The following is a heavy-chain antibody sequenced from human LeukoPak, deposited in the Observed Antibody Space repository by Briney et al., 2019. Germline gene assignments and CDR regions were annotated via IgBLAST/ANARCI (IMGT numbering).Heavy chain of an antibody. CDR1: GFTFSSYS. CDR3: ARVVAAAGKKRNNWFDP. J-gene: IGHJ5*02. D-gene: IGHD6-13*01. Sequence: GGSLRLSCAASGFTFSSYSMSWVRQAPGKGLEWVSSISNSSSYIYYADSVKGRFTISRDNAKNSLYLQMNSLRAEDTAVYYCARVVAAAGKKRNNWFDPWGQGTLVTVSS. CDR2: ISNSSSYI. V-gene: IGHV3-21*01.